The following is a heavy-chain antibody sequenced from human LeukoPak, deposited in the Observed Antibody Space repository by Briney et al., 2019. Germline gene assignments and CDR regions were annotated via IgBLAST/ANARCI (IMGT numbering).Heavy chain of an antibody. CDR1: GGSFSGYY. D-gene: IGHD3-22*01. V-gene: IGHV4-34*01. J-gene: IGHJ4*02. CDR3: AGYDSSGYYYGDY. Sequence: SETLSLTCAVCGGSFSGYYWSWIRQPPGKGLEWIGEINHSGSTNYNPSLKSRVTISVDTSKNQFSLKLSSVTAADTAVYYCAGYDSSGYYYGDYWGQGTLVTVSS. CDR2: INHSGST.